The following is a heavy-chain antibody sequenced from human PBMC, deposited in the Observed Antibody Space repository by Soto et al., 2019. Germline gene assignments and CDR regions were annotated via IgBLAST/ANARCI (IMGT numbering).Heavy chain of an antibody. CDR1: GYSFTSYW. Sequence: EVQLEQSGAEVKKPGESLKISCKGSGYSFTSYWIGWVRQMPGKGLEWMGIIYPGDSDTRYSPSFQGQVTISADKSISTAYLQWSSLKASDTAMYYCARLLGQLVGGYYYYYGMDVWGQGTTVTVSS. CDR2: IYPGDSDT. D-gene: IGHD6-6*01. CDR3: ARLLGQLVGGYYYYYGMDV. V-gene: IGHV5-51*01. J-gene: IGHJ6*02.